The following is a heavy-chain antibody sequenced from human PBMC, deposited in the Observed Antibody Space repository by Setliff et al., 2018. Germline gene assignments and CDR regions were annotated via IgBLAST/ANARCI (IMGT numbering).Heavy chain of an antibody. D-gene: IGHD3-3*01. J-gene: IGHJ6*04. Sequence: GGSLRLSCAASGLTLTPYTMTWVRQAPGKGPEWVSSISDTSAFIYYADSVKGRFTISRDNAKNTLYLQMNSLRADDTAVYYCARMSGFLYIDVWGKGTTVTVSS. CDR1: GLTLTPYT. CDR3: ARMSGFLYIDV. CDR2: ISDTSAFI. V-gene: IGHV3-21*06.